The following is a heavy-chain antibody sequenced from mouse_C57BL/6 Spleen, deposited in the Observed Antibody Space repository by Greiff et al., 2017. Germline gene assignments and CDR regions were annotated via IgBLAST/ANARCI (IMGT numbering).Heavy chain of an antibody. J-gene: IGHJ3*01. V-gene: IGHV1-7*01. Sequence: VMLVESGAELAKPGASVKLSCKASGYTFTSYWMHWVKQRPGQGLEWIGYINPSSGYTKYNQKFKDKATLTADKSSSTAYMQLSSLTYEDSAVYYCARPKSLDSSGYDFAYWGQGTLVTVSA. CDR2: INPSSGYT. CDR1: GYTFTSYW. CDR3: ARPKSLDSSGYDFAY. D-gene: IGHD3-2*02.